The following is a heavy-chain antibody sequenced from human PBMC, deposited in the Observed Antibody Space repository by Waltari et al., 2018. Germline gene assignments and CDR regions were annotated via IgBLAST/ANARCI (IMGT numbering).Heavy chain of an antibody. D-gene: IGHD3-10*01. Sequence: QVQLQESGPGLVKPSETLSLTCTVSGGSISSYYWSWLRQPPGKGLAWIGYIYYSGSTNYNPPRKSRVTISVDTSKNQFSLKLSSVTAADTAVYYCARGGVRGVISYYFDYWGQGTLVTVSS. CDR2: IYYSGST. J-gene: IGHJ4*02. CDR1: GGSISSYY. V-gene: IGHV4-59*01. CDR3: ARGGVRGVISYYFDY.